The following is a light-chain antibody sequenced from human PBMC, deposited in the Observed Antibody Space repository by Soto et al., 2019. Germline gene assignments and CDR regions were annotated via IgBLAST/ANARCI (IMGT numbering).Light chain of an antibody. Sequence: QSALTQPPSASGSPGQSVTISCTGTSRDVGAYNYVSWYQQHPDKAPKLMIYEVNKRPSGVPDRFSGSKSGNTASLTVSGLQAEDEADYYGSSFAGSRWVFGTGTKLTVL. J-gene: IGLJ1*01. V-gene: IGLV2-8*01. CDR2: EVN. CDR1: SRDVGAYNY. CDR3: SSFAGSRWV.